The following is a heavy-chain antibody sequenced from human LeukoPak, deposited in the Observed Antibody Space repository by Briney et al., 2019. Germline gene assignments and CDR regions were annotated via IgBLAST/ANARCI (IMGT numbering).Heavy chain of an antibody. Sequence: GGSLRLSCAASGFTFSSYGMHWVRQAPGKGLEWVAFIRYDGSNKYYADSVKGRFTISRDNSKNTLYLQMNSLRVEDTAVYYCTRDHITSWQIDFWGQGTMVTVSS. CDR3: TRDHITSWQIDF. V-gene: IGHV3-30*02. CDR1: GFTFSSYG. D-gene: IGHD2-2*01. J-gene: IGHJ4*02. CDR2: IRYDGSNK.